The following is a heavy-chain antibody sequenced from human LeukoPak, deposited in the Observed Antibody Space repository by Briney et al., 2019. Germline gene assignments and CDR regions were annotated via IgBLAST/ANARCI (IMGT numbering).Heavy chain of an antibody. CDR3: ARHVRDIVVVPAAIPNDAFDI. V-gene: IGHV3-11*04. D-gene: IGHD2-2*02. CDR1: GFTFSDYY. J-gene: IGHJ3*02. Sequence: PGGSLRLSCAASGFTFSDYYMSWIRQAPGKGLEWVSYISSSGSTIYYADSVKGRFTISRDNAKNPLYLQMNSLRAEDTAVYYCARHVRDIVVVPAAIPNDAFDIWGQGTMVTVSS. CDR2: ISSSGSTI.